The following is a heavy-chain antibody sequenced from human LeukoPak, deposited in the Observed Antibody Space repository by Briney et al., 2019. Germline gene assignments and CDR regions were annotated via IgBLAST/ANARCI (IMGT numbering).Heavy chain of an antibody. CDR2: ISWNSGSI. CDR1: GFTFDDYA. J-gene: IGHJ5*02. V-gene: IGHV3-9*01. Sequence: GGSLRLSCAASGFTFDDYAMHWVRQAPGKGLEWVSGISWNSGSIGYADSVKGRSTISRDNAKNSLYLQMNSLRAEDTAVYYCARDKNPIDYSNYDNWFDPW. D-gene: IGHD4-11*01. CDR3: ARDKNPIDYSNYDNWFDP.